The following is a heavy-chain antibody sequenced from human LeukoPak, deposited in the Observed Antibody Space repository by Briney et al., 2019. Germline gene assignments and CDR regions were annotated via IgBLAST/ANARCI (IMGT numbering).Heavy chain of an antibody. CDR2: ISTSSGTI. CDR3: AKTGHLDY. V-gene: IGHV3-48*02. CDR1: GFTFSNYG. D-gene: IGHD3-9*01. Sequence: GGSLRLSCAASGFTFSNYGMHWVRQAPGKGLEWVSYISTSSGTIYYAHSVRGRFTISRDNAKNSLYLQMNSLRDEDTAVYYCAKTGHLDYWGQGTLVTVSS. J-gene: IGHJ4*02.